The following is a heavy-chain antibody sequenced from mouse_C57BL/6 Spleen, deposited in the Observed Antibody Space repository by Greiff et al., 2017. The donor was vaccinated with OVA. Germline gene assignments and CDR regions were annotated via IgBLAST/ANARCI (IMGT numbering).Heavy chain of an antibody. Sequence: VQLQQSGAELVRPGASVKLSCKASGYTFTDYSINWVKQRPGQGLEWIARIYPGSGNTSYNEKFKGKATLTAEKSSSTAYMQLSSLTSEDSAVYFCARGGIYYDYDGFAYWGKGTLVTVSA. V-gene: IGHV1-76*01. D-gene: IGHD2-4*01. CDR1: GYTFTDYS. CDR3: ARGGIYYDYDGFAY. CDR2: IYPGSGNT. J-gene: IGHJ3*01.